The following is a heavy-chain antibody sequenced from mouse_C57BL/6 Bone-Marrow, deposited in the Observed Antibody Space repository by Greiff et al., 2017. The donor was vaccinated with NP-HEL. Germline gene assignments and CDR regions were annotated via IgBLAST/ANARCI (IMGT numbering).Heavy chain of an antibody. J-gene: IGHJ2*01. CDR1: GYTFTSYG. V-gene: IGHV1-58*01. CDR3: ARGLIYYYGSSPLYW. Sequence: EVQLQQSGAELVRPGSSVKMSCKTSGYTFTSYGINWVKKRPGQGLEWIGYIYIGNGYTEYNEKFKGKATLTSDTSSSTAYMQLSSLTSEDSAIYFCARGLIYYYGSSPLYWWGQGTTLTVSS. CDR2: IYIGNGYT. D-gene: IGHD1-1*01.